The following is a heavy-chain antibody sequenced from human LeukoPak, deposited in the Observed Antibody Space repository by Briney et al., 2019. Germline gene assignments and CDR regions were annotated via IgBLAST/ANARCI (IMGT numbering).Heavy chain of an antibody. CDR1: GGSISSSRYY. V-gene: IGHV4-61*02. CDR2: IYTTGST. CDR3: AIGHYSGSYADDVFDI. Sequence: SETLSLTCTVSGGSISSSRYYWGWIRQPAGKGLEWIGRIYTTGSTNYNPSLRSRVAISVDTSKNQFSLKLSSVTAADTAVYYCAIGHYSGSYADDVFDIWGRGTMVTVSS. D-gene: IGHD1-26*01. J-gene: IGHJ3*02.